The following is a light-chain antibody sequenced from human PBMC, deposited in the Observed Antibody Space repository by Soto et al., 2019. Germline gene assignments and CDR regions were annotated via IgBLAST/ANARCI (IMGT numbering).Light chain of an antibody. V-gene: IGKV3-15*01. J-gene: IGKJ4*01. Sequence: EIVMTQSPATLSVSPGERATLSCRASQSVSSNLAWYQQKPGQAPRLLIYGASTRATGIPARFSGSGSGTEFTLTISSLRSEDFAVYYCQQYNNWPPPLTCGGGTKVEIK. CDR3: QQYNNWPPPLT. CDR1: QSVSSN. CDR2: GAS.